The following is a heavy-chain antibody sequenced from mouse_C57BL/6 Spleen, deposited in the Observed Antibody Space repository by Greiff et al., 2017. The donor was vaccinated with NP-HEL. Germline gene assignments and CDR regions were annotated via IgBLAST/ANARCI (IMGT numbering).Heavy chain of an antibody. CDR1: GYTFTDYE. Sequence: VQLQQSGAELVRPGASVTLSCKASGYTFTDYEMHWVKQAPVHGLEWIGAIDPETGGTAYNQKFKGKAILTADKSSSTAYMELRSLTSEDSAVYDCTRYYGSSFFAYWGQGTLVTVSA. V-gene: IGHV1-15*01. J-gene: IGHJ3*01. CDR3: TRYYGSSFFAY. CDR2: IDPETGGT. D-gene: IGHD1-1*01.